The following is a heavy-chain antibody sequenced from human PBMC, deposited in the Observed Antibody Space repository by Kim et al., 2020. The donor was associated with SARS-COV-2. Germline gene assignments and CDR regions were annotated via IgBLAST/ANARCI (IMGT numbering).Heavy chain of an antibody. CDR2: IYYSGST. Sequence: SETLSLTCTVSGGSISSGGYYWSWIRQHPGKGLEWIGYIYYSGSTYYNPSLKSRVTISVDTSKNQFSLKLSSVTAADTAVYYCARGTDGITGTTRWFDPWGQGTLVTVSS. CDR1: GGSISSGGYY. V-gene: IGHV4-31*03. D-gene: IGHD1-20*01. J-gene: IGHJ5*02. CDR3: ARGTDGITGTTRWFDP.